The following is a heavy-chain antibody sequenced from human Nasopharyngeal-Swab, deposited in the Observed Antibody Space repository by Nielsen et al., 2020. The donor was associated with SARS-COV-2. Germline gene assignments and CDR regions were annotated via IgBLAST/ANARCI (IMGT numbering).Heavy chain of an antibody. CDR2: ISSDGRNT. CDR3: ARERYSYGSNWFDP. V-gene: IGHV3-30*09. D-gene: IGHD5-18*01. Sequence: GASLKISCAASGFAFSTYPIHWVLHTPGKGLEWVAVISSDGRNTYYADSVKGRSAISRDNSRSTMYLQMNSLSAEDTAVYYCARERYSYGSNWFDPWGQGTLVTVSS. CDR1: GFAFSTYP. J-gene: IGHJ5*02.